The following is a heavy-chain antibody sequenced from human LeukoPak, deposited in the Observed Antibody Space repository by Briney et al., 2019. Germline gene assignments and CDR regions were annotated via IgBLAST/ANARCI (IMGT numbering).Heavy chain of an antibody. Sequence: GGSLRLSCAASGFTFSSYAMSWVRQAPGKGLEWVSAISGSGGSTYYADSVKGRFTISRDNSKNTLYLLMNSLRAEDTAVYYCAKDRGCSSTSCYFEYYFDYWGQGTLVTVSS. D-gene: IGHD2-2*01. V-gene: IGHV3-23*01. CDR3: AKDRGCSSTSCYFEYYFDY. CDR1: GFTFSSYA. J-gene: IGHJ4*02. CDR2: ISGSGGST.